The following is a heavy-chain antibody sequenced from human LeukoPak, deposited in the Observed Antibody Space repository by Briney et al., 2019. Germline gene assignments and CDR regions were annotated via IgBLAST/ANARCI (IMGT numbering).Heavy chain of an antibody. D-gene: IGHD2-15*01. CDR1: GGSFSGYY. CDR3: ARGLGYCSGGSCYSNYFDY. J-gene: IGHJ4*02. Sequence: SETLSLTCAVYGGSFSGYYWSWIRQPPGKGLEWMGEINHSGSTNYNPSLKSRVTISVDTSKNQFSLKLSSVTAADTAVYYCARGLGYCSGGSCYSNYFDYWGQGTLVTVSS. CDR2: INHSGST. V-gene: IGHV4-34*01.